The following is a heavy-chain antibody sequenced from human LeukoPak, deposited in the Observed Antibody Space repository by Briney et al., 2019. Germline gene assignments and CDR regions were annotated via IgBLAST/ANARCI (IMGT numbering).Heavy chain of an antibody. CDR1: GGSISNDNYY. J-gene: IGHJ4*02. Sequence: SQTLSLTCTVSGGSISNDNYYWSWIRQPAGKGLEWIGRIFSSGSTSYNPSLKSRVTISLDTSKNQFSLKLSSVTAADTAVYYCARGVPMSYWGQGTLVTVSS. CDR3: ARGVPMSY. D-gene: IGHD1-1*01. V-gene: IGHV4-61*02. CDR2: IFSSGST.